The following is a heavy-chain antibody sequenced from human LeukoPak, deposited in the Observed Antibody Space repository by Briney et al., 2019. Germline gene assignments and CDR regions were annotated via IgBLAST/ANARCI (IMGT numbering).Heavy chain of an antibody. D-gene: IGHD3-22*01. CDR3: TTVLHYYGISGYQNSFDY. CDR1: GFTFNNAW. CDR2: IKSKTDGGTT. J-gene: IGHJ4*02. Sequence: GGSLRLSCAASGFTFNNAWMSWVRQAPGKGLEWVGRIKSKTDGGTTDYAAPVKGRFTISRDDSKNTLFLQMNSLKTEDTAVYYCTTVLHYYGISGYQNSFDYWGQGTLVTVSS. V-gene: IGHV3-15*01.